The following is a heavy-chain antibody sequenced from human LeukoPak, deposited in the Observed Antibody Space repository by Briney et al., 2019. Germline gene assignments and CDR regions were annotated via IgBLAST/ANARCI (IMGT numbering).Heavy chain of an antibody. D-gene: IGHD6-13*01. J-gene: IGHJ4*02. CDR2: ISYDGSNK. CDR3: AGERRYSSSWYSYSSGWHLDY. V-gene: IGHV3-30*04. CDR1: GFTFSSYA. Sequence: GGSLRLSCAASGFTFSSYAMHWVRQAPGKGLEWVAVISYDGSNKYYADSVKGRFTISRDNSKNTLYLQMNSLRAEDTAVYYCAGERRYSSSWYSYSSGWHLDYWGQGTLVTVSS.